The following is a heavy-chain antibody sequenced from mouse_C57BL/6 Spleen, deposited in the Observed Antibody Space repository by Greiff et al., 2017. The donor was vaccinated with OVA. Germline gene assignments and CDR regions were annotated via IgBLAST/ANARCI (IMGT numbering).Heavy chain of an antibody. CDR3: AKTFYSNYEGYFDV. D-gene: IGHD2-5*01. CDR1: GFSLTSYG. J-gene: IGHJ1*03. Sequence: VQLQQSGPGLVQPSQSLSITCTVSGFSLTSYGVHWVRQSPGKGLEWLGVIWRGGSTDYNAAFMSRLSITKDNSKSQVFFKMNSLQADDTAIYYCAKTFYSNYEGYFDVWGTGTTVTVSS. CDR2: IWRGGST. V-gene: IGHV2-5*01.